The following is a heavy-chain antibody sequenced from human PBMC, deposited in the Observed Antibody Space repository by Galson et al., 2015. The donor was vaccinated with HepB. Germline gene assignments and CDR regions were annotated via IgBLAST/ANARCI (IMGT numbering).Heavy chain of an antibody. D-gene: IGHD3-10*01. CDR1: GYSFTSYW. Sequence: QSGAEVKKPGESLKISCKGSGYSFTSYWIGWVRQMPGKGLEWMGIIYPDDPDTRYSPSFQGQVTISADESIYTAYLQWSSLKASDAAIYYCARVAIRGVYGRGWFDPWGQGTLVTVSS. V-gene: IGHV5-51*03. CDR3: ARVAIRGVYGRGWFDP. CDR2: IYPDDPDT. J-gene: IGHJ5*02.